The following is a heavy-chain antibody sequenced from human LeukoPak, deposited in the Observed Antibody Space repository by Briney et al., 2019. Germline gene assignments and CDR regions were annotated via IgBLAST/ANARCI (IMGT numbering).Heavy chain of an antibody. D-gene: IGHD4-17*01. CDR3: ARARDYEFDY. J-gene: IGHJ4*02. Sequence: SETLSLTCTVSGGSMNLYYWSWIRQPPVKGLEWIGYIYYSGSTNYNPSLKSRVTISVDTSKNQFSLKLSSVTAADTAVYYCARARDYEFDYWGQGTLVTVSS. CDR2: IYYSGST. CDR1: GGSMNLYY. V-gene: IGHV4-59*01.